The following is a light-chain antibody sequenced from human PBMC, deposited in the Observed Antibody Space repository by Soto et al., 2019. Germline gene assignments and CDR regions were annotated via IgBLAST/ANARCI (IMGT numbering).Light chain of an antibody. J-gene: IGKJ2*01. CDR1: QSVISTY. V-gene: IGKV3-20*01. CDR3: QLYGSSMYT. Sequence: EIVLTQSPGTLSLSPGERATLSCRASQSVISTYLAWYQQKPGQAPRLLMYGGSGRATGIPDRFSGSGSGTDFTLTISRLEPEDFAGYYCQLYGSSMYTFGQGTKLEIK. CDR2: GGS.